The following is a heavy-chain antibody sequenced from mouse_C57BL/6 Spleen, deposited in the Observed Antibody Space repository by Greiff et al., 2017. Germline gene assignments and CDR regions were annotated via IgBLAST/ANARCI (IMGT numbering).Heavy chain of an antibody. CDR1: GYAFSSSW. J-gene: IGHJ4*01. CDR2: IYPGDGDT. V-gene: IGHV1-82*01. Sequence: VHLVESGPELVKPGASVKISCKASGYAFSSSWMNWVKQRPGKGLEWIGRIYPGDGDTNYNGKFKGKATLTADKSSSTAYMQLSSLTSEDSAVYFCARPSTTVVATGAMDYWGQGTSVTVSS. CDR3: ARPSTTVVATGAMDY. D-gene: IGHD1-1*01.